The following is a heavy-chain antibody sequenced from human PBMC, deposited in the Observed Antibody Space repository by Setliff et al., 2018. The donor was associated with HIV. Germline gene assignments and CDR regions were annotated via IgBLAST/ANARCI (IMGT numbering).Heavy chain of an antibody. CDR1: GYTFSSYG. J-gene: IGHJ4*02. D-gene: IGHD5-12*01. CDR3: ARGKTWLRFLDY. V-gene: IGHV3-30*19. CDR2: IWYDGSNK. Sequence: GGSLRLSCAASGYTFSSYGMHWVRQAPGKGLEWVAVIWYDGSNKYYADSVKGRFTISRDNSKNTLYLQMNSLKSDDTAVYYCARGKTWLRFLDYWGQGTLVTVSS.